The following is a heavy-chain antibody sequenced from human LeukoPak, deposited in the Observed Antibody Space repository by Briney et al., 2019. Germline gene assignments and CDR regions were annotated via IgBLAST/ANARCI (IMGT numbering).Heavy chain of an antibody. Sequence: GGSLRLSCVTSGFTFSSYWMTWVRQAPGKGLEWVANIKHDGSEKYYVDSVKGRFTISRDNAKNSLSLQMNSLRAEDTAVYYCARDSGRREDYWGQGTLVTVSS. CDR2: IKHDGSEK. CDR1: GFTFSSYW. CDR3: ARDSGRREDY. J-gene: IGHJ4*02. V-gene: IGHV3-7*01. D-gene: IGHD3-10*01.